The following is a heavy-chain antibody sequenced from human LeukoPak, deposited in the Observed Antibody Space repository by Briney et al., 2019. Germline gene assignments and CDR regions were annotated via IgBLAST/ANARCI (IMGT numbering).Heavy chain of an antibody. CDR3: AREKGEQLGLDY. Sequence: GGSLRLSCTASGFTFSSYSLNWVRQAPGKGLEWVAVISYDGSNKYYADSVKGRFTISRDNSKNTLYLQMNSLRAEDTAVYYCAREKGEQLGLDYWGQGTLVTVSS. CDR1: GFTFSSYS. V-gene: IGHV3-30-3*01. CDR2: ISYDGSNK. D-gene: IGHD6-6*01. J-gene: IGHJ4*02.